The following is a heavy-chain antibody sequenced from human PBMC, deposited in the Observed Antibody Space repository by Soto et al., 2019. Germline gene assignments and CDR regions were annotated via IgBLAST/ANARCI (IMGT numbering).Heavy chain of an antibody. CDR2: FTPILGVA. Sequence: QVQLVQSGAEVKQPGSSVKVSCKASGVTFNNSTVNWVRQAPGQGLEWMGRFTPILGVANNAQKFQGRLTLSVEKSTSTAYMELSRLLSEDTAVYSCARPSTTATGGVEHWGQGTLVIVSS. V-gene: IGHV1-69*02. CDR1: GVTFNNST. J-gene: IGHJ4*02. D-gene: IGHD2-8*02. CDR3: ARPSTTATGGVEH.